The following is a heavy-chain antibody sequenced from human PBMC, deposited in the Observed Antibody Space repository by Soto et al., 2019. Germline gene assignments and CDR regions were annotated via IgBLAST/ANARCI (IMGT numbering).Heavy chain of an antibody. CDR3: ARQRTSVVTQAYFDV. D-gene: IGHD2-21*02. V-gene: IGHV4-39*01. J-gene: IGHJ4*02. Sequence: SETLSLTCTVTGDSISSRSYYWGWIRQPPGKGLEWIGSIYYSGSTYNNPSLRSRVYMSIDTSKDQFSLKLKSVTAADTALYFCARQRTSVVTQAYFDVWGQGTLVTVS. CDR2: IYYSGST. CDR1: GDSISSRSYY.